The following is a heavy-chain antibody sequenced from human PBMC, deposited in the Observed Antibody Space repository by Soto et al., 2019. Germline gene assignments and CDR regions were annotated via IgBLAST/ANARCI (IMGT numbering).Heavy chain of an antibody. J-gene: IGHJ6*02. CDR3: ARDFKPILTGYYYYYYGMDV. Sequence: SGGSLRLSCAASGFTFSSYGMHWVRQAPGKGLGWVAVIWYDGSNKYYADSVKGRFTISRDNSKNTLYLQMNSLRAEDTAVYYCARDFKPILTGYYYYYYGMDVWGQGTTVTVSS. CDR2: IWYDGSNK. CDR1: GFTFSSYG. D-gene: IGHD3-9*01. V-gene: IGHV3-33*01.